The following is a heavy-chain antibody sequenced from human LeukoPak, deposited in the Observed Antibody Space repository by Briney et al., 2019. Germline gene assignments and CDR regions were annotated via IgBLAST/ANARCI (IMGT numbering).Heavy chain of an antibody. D-gene: IGHD6-13*01. V-gene: IGHV4-59*01. CDR3: ARDREAAAGNDWTYYFDY. CDR2: IYYSGST. CDR1: GGSISSYY. J-gene: IGHJ4*02. Sequence: PSETLSLTCTVSGGSISSYYWSWIRQPPGKGLEWIGYIYYSGSTNYNPSLKSRVTISVDTSKNQFSLKLSSVTAADTAVYYCARDREAAAGNDWTYYFDYWGQGTLVTVSS.